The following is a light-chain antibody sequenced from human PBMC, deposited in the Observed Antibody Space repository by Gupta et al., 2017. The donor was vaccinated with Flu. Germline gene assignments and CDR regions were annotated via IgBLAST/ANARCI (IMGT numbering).Light chain of an antibody. V-gene: IGLV2-14*01. CDR2: GVS. J-gene: IGLJ6*01. Sequence: QSALPPPASVSGSPGQSTTISCTGTDSDVGAYNYVSWYQHHPGNAPKLLIFGVSSRPSGVADRFSGSKSGNTASLTISGLQAEDETDYYCSSYTSNENCVFGSGTRVTVV. CDR1: DSDVGAYNY. CDR3: SSYTSNENCV.